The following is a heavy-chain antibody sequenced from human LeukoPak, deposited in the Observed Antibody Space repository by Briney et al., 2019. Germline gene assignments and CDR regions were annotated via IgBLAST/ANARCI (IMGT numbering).Heavy chain of an antibody. J-gene: IGHJ4*02. V-gene: IGHV4-59*01. D-gene: IGHD5-24*01. CDR1: GGSISSYY. CDR2: IHYSGST. CDR3: ARNADGYNYPFDY. Sequence: SETLSLTCTVSGGSISSYYWTWIRQPPGKGLEWIGYIHYSGSTNYDPSLKSRVTISVDTSKNQFSLKLSSVTAADTAVYYCARNADGYNYPFDYWGQGTLVTVSS.